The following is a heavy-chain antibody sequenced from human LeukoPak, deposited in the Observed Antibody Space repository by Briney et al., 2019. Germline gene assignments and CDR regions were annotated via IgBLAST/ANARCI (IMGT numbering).Heavy chain of an antibody. CDR1: GGSISSSSYY. CDR2: IYYSGST. J-gene: IGHJ4*02. V-gene: IGHV4-39*01. CDR3: ARHAHYYDSSGYPEEFDY. Sequence: SETLSLTCTVSGGSISSSSYYWGWIRQPPGKGLEWIGSIYYSGSTYYNPSLKSRVTISVDTSKNQFSLKLSSVTAADTAVYYCARHAHYYDSSGYPEEFDYWGQGTLVTVSS. D-gene: IGHD3-22*01.